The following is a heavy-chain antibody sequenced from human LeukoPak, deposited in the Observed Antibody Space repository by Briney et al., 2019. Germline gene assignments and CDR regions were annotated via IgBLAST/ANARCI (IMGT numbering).Heavy chain of an antibody. V-gene: IGHV3-30*04. CDR1: GFTFSSYA. CDR3: ARGKLYYFDY. D-gene: IGHD2/OR15-2a*01. CDR2: ISYDGSNK. J-gene: IGHJ4*02. Sequence: GRSLRLSCAASGFTFSSYAMHWVRQAPGKGLEWVAVISYDGSNKYYADSVKGRFTISRDNSKNTLYLQMNSLRAEDTAVYYCARGKLYYFDYWGQGTLVTVSP.